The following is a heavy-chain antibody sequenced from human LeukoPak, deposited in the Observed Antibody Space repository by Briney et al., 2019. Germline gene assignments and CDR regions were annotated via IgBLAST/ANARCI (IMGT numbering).Heavy chain of an antibody. J-gene: IGHJ4*02. CDR1: GFTFSSYS. CDR3: ARDPTLSTQYCSRTSCFYVDY. Sequence: GGSLRLSCAASGFTFSSYSMNWVRQAPGKGLEWVSYISSSSSYINYADSVKGRFTISRDNAKNSLYLQMNSLRAEDTAVYYCARDPTLSTQYCSRTSCFYVDYWGQGTLVTVSS. D-gene: IGHD2-2*01. V-gene: IGHV3-21*01. CDR2: ISSSSSYI.